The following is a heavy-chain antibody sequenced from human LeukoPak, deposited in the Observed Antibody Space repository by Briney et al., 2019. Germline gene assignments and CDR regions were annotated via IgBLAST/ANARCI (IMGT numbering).Heavy chain of an antibody. CDR1: GGSISSSSYY. CDR2: IYYSGST. V-gene: IGHV4-39*01. J-gene: IGHJ4*02. Sequence: ASETLSLTCTVSGGSISSSSYYWGWIRQPPGKGLEWIGSIYYSGSTYYNPSFKSRVTISVDTSKNQFSLKLSSVTAADTAVYYCANAPAKSGWYYLFDYWGQGTLVTVSS. CDR3: ANAPAKSGWYYLFDY. D-gene: IGHD6-19*01.